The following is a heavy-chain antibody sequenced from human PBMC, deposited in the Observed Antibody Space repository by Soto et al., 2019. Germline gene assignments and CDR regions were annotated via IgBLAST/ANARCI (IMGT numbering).Heavy chain of an antibody. D-gene: IGHD2-8*02. Sequence: SETLSLTCTVSGGSFKSGDFYWNWIRHRPGKGLEWIGYIYDSGATHYHPSLQSRVSISIDTSKNQFSLKLTSVTAADTAVYYCARDKITGLFDYWGQGTLVTVSS. V-gene: IGHV4-31*03. CDR2: IYDSGAT. CDR3: ARDKITGLFDY. J-gene: IGHJ4*02. CDR1: GGSFKSGDFY.